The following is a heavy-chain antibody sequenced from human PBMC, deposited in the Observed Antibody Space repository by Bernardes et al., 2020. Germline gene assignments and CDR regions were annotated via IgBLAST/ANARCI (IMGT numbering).Heavy chain of an antibody. D-gene: IGHD1-26*01. CDR3: ARAGDSGTYQFDY. J-gene: IGHJ4*02. CDR2: ISGDNGST. V-gene: IGHV1-18*01. CDR1: GYTFIHYG. Sequence: ASVKVSCMASGYTFIHYGISWVRQAPGQGLEWMGRISGDNGSTNYAQKFQGRVTMTTDTSTTTGYMELRSLRSDDTAVYYCARAGDSGTYQFDYWGQGTLVTVSS.